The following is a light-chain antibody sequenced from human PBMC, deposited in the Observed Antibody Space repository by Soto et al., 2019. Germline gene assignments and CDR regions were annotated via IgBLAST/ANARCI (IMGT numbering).Light chain of an antibody. CDR1: QPISRY. Sequence: QLTQSPSSLSASIGDRVTITCRATQPISRYLAWYQQKPGAAPKLLIYAATSLQRGVPSRFSGGASGTVFTLTIASLRSDDFATYYCQQLNGYPPEFGQGTKVDIK. V-gene: IGKV1-9*01. CDR3: QQLNGYPPE. CDR2: AAT. J-gene: IGKJ1*01.